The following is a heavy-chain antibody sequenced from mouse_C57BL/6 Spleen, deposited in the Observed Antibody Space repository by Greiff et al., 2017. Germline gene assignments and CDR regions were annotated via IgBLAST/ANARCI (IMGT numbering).Heavy chain of an antibody. D-gene: IGHD1-1*01. CDR1: GFNIKNSY. CDR3: ALTTVVATGYFDY. Sequence: EVKVVESVAELVRPGASVKLSCTASGFNIKNSYMHWVKQRPEQGLEWIGRIDPANGNTTYAPKFQGKATITADTSSNTAYLQLSSLTSEDTAIYVCALTTVVATGYFDYWGQGTTLTVSS. J-gene: IGHJ2*01. V-gene: IGHV14-3*01. CDR2: IDPANGNT.